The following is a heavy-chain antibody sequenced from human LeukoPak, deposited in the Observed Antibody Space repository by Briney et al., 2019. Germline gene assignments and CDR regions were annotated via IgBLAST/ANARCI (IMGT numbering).Heavy chain of an antibody. V-gene: IGHV3-21*01. CDR1: GFSFSDYD. J-gene: IGHJ6*02. D-gene: IGHD6-25*01. Sequence: PGGSLRLSCSASGFSFSDYDMNWVRQAPGKGLEWVSAISGRSSHVYYGESVKGRFTISRDNAKNSLYMQLDSLGVEDTAVYYCGRAFPPLRTSSAGDLWGQGTMVTVSS. CDR2: ISGRSSHV. CDR3: GRAFPPLRTSSAGDL.